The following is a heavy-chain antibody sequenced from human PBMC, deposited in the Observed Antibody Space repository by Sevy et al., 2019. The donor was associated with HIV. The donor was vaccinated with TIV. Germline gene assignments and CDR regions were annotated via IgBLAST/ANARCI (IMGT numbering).Heavy chain of an antibody. D-gene: IGHD3-16*02. Sequence: GESLKISCKGSGYSLTSYWIGWVRQMPGKGLEWMGIIYPSDSDTRYSPSFQGQVTISAAKSISTAYLQWSSLKASDTAMYYCARSNDYVWGSYRWFDYWGQGTLVTVSS. CDR3: ARSNDYVWGSYRWFDY. J-gene: IGHJ4*02. CDR2: IYPSDSDT. CDR1: GYSLTSYW. V-gene: IGHV5-51*01.